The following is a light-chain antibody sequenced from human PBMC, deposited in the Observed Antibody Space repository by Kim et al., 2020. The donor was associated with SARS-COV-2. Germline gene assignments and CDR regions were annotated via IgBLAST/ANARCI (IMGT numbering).Light chain of an antibody. Sequence: RGTNSCLGSSSNIGAGYDVHWYQQLPGTSPKLLIYGNSNRPSGVPDRFSGSKSGTSASLAITGLQAEDEADYYCQSYDSSLSGWVFGGGTKLTVL. CDR1: SSNIGAGYD. J-gene: IGLJ3*02. V-gene: IGLV1-40*01. CDR2: GNS. CDR3: QSYDSSLSGWV.